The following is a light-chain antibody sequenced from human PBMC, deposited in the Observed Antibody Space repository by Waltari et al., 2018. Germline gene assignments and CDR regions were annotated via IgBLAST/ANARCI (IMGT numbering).Light chain of an antibody. CDR2: STF. Sequence: QTVVTQEPSFSVSPGGTVTLTCGLSSGSVSTSTYPSWSQQTPGQAPRTLIYSTFTRSSGFSVRFSVSFFVNNAALTISVSLADDDSEFYCAPYLGSGIWVFGGGTRLTVL. V-gene: IGLV8-61*01. CDR1: SGSVSTSTY. CDR3: APYLGSGIWV. J-gene: IGLJ3*02.